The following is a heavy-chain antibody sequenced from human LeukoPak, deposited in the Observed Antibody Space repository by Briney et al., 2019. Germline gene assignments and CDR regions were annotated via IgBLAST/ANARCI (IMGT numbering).Heavy chain of an antibody. CDR2: FYLTGST. V-gene: IGHV4-4*09. D-gene: IGHD6-19*01. J-gene: IGHJ2*01. Sequence: SETLSLTCTVSGGSIRSFSWSWIRQPPGRGLEWVGNFYLTGSTDYNSSLKSLVTLSVDTSSNQFSLKLTSVTAADTAVYYCARTRAAVTGGTEWYFDLWGRGTLVSVTS. CDR3: ARTRAAVTGGTEWYFDL. CDR1: GGSIRSFS.